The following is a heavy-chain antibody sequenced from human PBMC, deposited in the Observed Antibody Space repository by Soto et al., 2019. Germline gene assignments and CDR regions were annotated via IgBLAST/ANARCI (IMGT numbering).Heavy chain of an antibody. Sequence: SETLSLTCAVYGGSFSGYYWSWIRQPPGKGLEWIGKINHSGSTNYNPSLKSRVTISVDTSKNQFSLKLSSVTAADTAVYYCARHLVVNIVVVPAATFDPWGQGTLVTVSS. J-gene: IGHJ5*02. CDR3: ARHLVVNIVVVPAATFDP. CDR1: GGSFSGYY. CDR2: INHSGST. D-gene: IGHD2-2*01. V-gene: IGHV4-34*01.